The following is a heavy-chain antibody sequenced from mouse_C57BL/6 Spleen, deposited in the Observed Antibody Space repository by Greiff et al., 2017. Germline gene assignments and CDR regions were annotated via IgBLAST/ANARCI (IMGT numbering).Heavy chain of an antibody. CDR3: ARRAGTYAMDY. CDR1: GYTFTSYW. Sequence: QVQLQQPGAELVKPGASVKMSCKASGYTFTSYWITWVKQRPGQGLEWIGDIYPGSGSTNYNEKFKSKATLTVDTASSTAYMQLSSLTAEDSAVYYCARRAGTYAMDYWGQGTSVTVSS. J-gene: IGHJ4*01. D-gene: IGHD4-1*01. V-gene: IGHV1-55*01. CDR2: IYPGSGST.